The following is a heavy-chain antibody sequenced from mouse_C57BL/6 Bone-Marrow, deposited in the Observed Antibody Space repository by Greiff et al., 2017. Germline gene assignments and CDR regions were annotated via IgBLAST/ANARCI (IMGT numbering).Heavy chain of an antibody. CDR2: INYDGSST. J-gene: IGHJ2*01. Sequence: EVHLVESEGGLVQPGSSMKLSCTASGFTFSDYYMAWVRQVPEKGLEWVANINYDGSSTYYLDSLKSRFIISRDNAKNILYLQMSSLKSEDTATYYCAREGEGYGYAYFDYWGQGTTLTVSS. CDR1: GFTFSDYY. CDR3: AREGEGYGYAYFDY. V-gene: IGHV5-16*01. D-gene: IGHD2-2*01.